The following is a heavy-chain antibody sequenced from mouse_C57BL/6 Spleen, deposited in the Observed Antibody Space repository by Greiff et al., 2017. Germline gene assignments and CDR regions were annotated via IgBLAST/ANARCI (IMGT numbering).Heavy chain of an antibody. D-gene: IGHD1-1*01. CDR2: IHPNSGST. V-gene: IGHV1-64*01. CDR3: ARADTGVAPYYAKDD. J-gene: IGHJ4*01. Sequence: QVQLQQPGAELVKPGASVQLSCKASGYTFTSYWMHWVKQRPGQGLAWIGMIHPNSGSTNYNEKFKSKATLTVDKSSSTAYMQLSSLPSENSAVYYCARADTGVAPYYAKDDWGQGTSVTVS. CDR1: GYTFTSYW.